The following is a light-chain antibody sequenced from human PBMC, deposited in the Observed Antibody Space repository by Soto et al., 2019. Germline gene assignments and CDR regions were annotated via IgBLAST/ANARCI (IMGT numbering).Light chain of an antibody. CDR2: GAS. CDR1: QSVSSSY. V-gene: IGKV3-20*01. J-gene: IGKJ1*01. CDR3: EQYGSSPRT. Sequence: EIVLTQFPGTLSLSPGERDTLYFRASQSVSSSYLAWYQQKPGQAPRLLIYGASTRAAGIPDRFSGSGSGTDFTLTITRLEPEDSAVYYCEQYGSSPRTFGQGTKVDI.